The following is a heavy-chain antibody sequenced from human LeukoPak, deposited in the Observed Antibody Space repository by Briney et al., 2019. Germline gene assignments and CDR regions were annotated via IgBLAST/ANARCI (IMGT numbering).Heavy chain of an antibody. D-gene: IGHD5-18*01. CDR1: GYTFTGYY. CDR3: AYPRGYSYGSYGMDG. CDR2: INPNSGGT. V-gene: IGHV1-2*02. J-gene: IGHJ6*02. Sequence: ASVKVSCKASGYTFTGYYMHWVRQAPGQGLEWMGWINPNSGGTNYAQKFQGRVTMTRDTSISTAYMELSRLRSDDTAVYYCAYPRGYSYGSYGMDGWGQGTTVTVSS.